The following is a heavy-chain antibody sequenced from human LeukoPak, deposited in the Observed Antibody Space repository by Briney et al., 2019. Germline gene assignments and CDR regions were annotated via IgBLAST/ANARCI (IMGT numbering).Heavy chain of an antibody. D-gene: IGHD2-15*01. CDR3: ARDEVVAAPNYFGMVV. V-gene: IGHV1-8*01. J-gene: IGHJ6*02. Sequence: ASVKVSCKASGGTFNSYAISWVRQAPGQGLEWMGWMNPSSGNTGLAQKFQGRVTLTRDTSLSTAYMELSNLRSDDTAVYYCARDEVVAAPNYFGMVVWGQGTTVSVSS. CDR1: GGTFNSYA. CDR2: MNPSSGNT.